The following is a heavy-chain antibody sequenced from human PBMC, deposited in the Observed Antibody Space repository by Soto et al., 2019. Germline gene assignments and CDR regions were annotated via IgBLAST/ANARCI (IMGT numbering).Heavy chain of an antibody. CDR2: IYPGDSDT. CDR3: ARAVYYYDSSGYYLDAFDI. D-gene: IGHD3-22*01. J-gene: IGHJ3*02. V-gene: IGHV5-51*01. CDR1: GYSFTTYW. Sequence: ELLKISRKGSGYSFTTYWIGWMIQIHEKGVDWMGIIYPGDSDTRYRPSFQGQVTISADKSISTAYLQWSSLKASDTAMYYCARAVYYYDSSGYYLDAFDIWGQGTMVTVSS.